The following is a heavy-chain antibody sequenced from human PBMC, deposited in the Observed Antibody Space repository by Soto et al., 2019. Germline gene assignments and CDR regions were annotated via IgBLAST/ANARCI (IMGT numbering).Heavy chain of an antibody. V-gene: IGHV4-39*01. D-gene: IGHD3-22*01. J-gene: IGHJ5*02. CDR1: GGSILDSTYY. CDR3: ARQASGYYYGWFDP. CDR2: IFYSGGT. Sequence: SETLSLTCTVSGGSILDSTYYWAWIRQSPGKGMEWIGTIFYSGGTFYTPSLKGRVTMSVDTSNNQFSLKLSSVTAADTAVYYCARQASGYYYGWFDPWGQGTLVTVSS.